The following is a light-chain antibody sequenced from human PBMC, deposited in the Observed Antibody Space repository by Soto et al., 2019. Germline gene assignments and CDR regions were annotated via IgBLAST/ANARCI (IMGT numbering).Light chain of an antibody. CDR3: QQYGSSPPLT. J-gene: IGKJ4*01. CDR1: QSVSSSY. CDR2: GAS. Sequence: EIVLTQSPGTLSLSPGERATLSCRASQSVSSSYLGWYLQKPGQAPRLLIYGASSRATGISDRFSGSGSGTDFTLTISRLEPEDFAVYYCQQYGSSPPLTFGGGTKVEIK. V-gene: IGKV3-20*01.